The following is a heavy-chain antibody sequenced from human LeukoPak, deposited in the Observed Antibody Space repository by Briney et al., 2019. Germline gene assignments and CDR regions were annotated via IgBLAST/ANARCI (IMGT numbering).Heavy chain of an antibody. CDR3: ARDARYCSSTSCYGEHDY. J-gene: IGHJ4*02. CDR2: ISSSSSYV. Sequence: PGRSLRLSCAASGFTFSSYSMNWVRQAPGKGLEWVSSISSSSSYVYYADSVKGRFTISRDNAKNSLYLQMNSLRAEDTAVYYCARDARYCSSTSCYGEHDYWGQGTLVTVSS. CDR1: GFTFSSYS. V-gene: IGHV3-21*01. D-gene: IGHD2-2*01.